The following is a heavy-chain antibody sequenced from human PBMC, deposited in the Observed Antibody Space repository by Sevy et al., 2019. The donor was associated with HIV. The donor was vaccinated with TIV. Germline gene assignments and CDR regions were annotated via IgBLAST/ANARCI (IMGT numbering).Heavy chain of an antibody. Sequence: GGSLRLSCIGSGFSFSYYGIHWVRQFPGKGLDWVALISHDGINEYYADSVKGRFTISRDNSKNTVYLEMNRLRTEDTAIYFCANAYSGSYSHSYLYALDVWGQGTTVTVSS. D-gene: IGHD1-26*01. CDR1: GFSFSYYG. J-gene: IGHJ6*02. CDR2: ISHDGINE. V-gene: IGHV3-30*18. CDR3: ANAYSGSYSHSYLYALDV.